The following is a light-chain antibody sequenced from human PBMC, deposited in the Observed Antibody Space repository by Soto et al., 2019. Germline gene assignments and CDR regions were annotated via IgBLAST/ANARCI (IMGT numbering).Light chain of an antibody. J-gene: IGKJ4*01. V-gene: IGKV4-1*01. Sequence: DIVMMQSPDSLAVSPGERATINRKSSPRGXYSSNNKNYLAWYQQKPGQPPKLIIYGASTRESGVPDRFSGSGAGTDFTLTISSLQAEDVAVYYCQQYYSTPLTFGGGTKV. CDR3: QQYYSTPLT. CDR2: GAS. CDR1: PRGXYSSNNKNY.